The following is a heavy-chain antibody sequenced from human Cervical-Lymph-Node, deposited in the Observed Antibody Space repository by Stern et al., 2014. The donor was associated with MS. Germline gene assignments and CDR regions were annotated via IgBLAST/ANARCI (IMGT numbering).Heavy chain of an antibody. CDR2: IWYDGSNK. CDR3: ARDRHDLGYCSGGSCYLPDY. J-gene: IGHJ4*02. CDR1: GFTFSSYG. V-gene: IGHV3-33*01. Sequence: QVQLQESGGGVVQPGRSLRLSCAASGFTFSSYGMHWVRQAPGKGLEWVAVIWYDGSNKYYEDSVKGRFTISRDNSKNTLYLQMNSLRAEDTAVYYCARDRHDLGYCSGGSCYLPDYWGQGTLVTVSS. D-gene: IGHD2-15*01.